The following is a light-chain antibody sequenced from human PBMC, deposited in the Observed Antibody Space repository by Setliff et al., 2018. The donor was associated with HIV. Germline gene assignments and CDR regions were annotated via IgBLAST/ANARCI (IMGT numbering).Light chain of an antibody. CDR3: QQYDGSPPLT. CDR1: RSLTTTS. Sequence: EIVLTQSPDTLSLSPGERATLSCGASRSLTTTSIAWYQHRPGQAPRLLIYGASRRATGIPDRFSGRGSGTLFTLTISRLEPEDSAVYYCQQYDGSPPLTVGPGTKVDIK. J-gene: IGKJ3*01. V-gene: IGKV3-20*01. CDR2: GAS.